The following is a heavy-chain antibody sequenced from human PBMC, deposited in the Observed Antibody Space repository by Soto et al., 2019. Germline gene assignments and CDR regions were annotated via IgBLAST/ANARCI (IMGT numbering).Heavy chain of an antibody. CDR1: GGTFSSYA. Sequence: QVQLVQSGAEVHKPGSSVKVSCMAAGGTFSSYAISWVRQAPGQGLEWMGGIIPIFGTANYAQKFQGRVTITSDESASTAYMELSSLRSEDTAVYYCARVLQSDSSGSNAFDIWGQGTMVTVSS. J-gene: IGHJ3*02. V-gene: IGHV1-69*01. D-gene: IGHD3-22*01. CDR2: IIPIFGTA. CDR3: ARVLQSDSSGSNAFDI.